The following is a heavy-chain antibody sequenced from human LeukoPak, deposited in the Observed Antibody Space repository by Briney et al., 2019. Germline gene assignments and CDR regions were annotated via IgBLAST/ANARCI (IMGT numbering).Heavy chain of an antibody. CDR2: IYYSGTT. J-gene: IGHJ4*02. CDR3: ARASNLLSGFDY. CDR1: GGSISSYY. V-gene: IGHV4-59*08. Sequence: SETLSLTCTVSGGSISSYYWSWIRQPPGKGLEWIGYIYYSGTTYYNPSLKSRVSISVDTSKSQFSLKVNSVTAADTAVYYCARASNLLSGFDYWGQGTLVTVSS. D-gene: IGHD3-9*01.